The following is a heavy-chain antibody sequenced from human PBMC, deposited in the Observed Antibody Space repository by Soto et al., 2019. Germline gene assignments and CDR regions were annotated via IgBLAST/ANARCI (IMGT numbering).Heavy chain of an antibody. V-gene: IGHV3-53*01. D-gene: IGHD3-16*01. Sequence: EVLLVESGGGLIQPGGSLRLSCAASGLIFSSNCLTWVRQAPGKGLECVSITWSGGTTYYADSVRGRFTISSDNSKNTLYLQMNSLRAEDTAVYYCARRLATAASLDYWGQGTLVTVSS. CDR3: ARRLATAASLDY. CDR2: TWSGGTT. J-gene: IGHJ4*02. CDR1: GLIFSSNC.